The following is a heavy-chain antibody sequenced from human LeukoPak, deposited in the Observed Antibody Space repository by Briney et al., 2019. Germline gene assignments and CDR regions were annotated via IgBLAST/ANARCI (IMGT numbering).Heavy chain of an antibody. V-gene: IGHV3-13*04. J-gene: IGHJ3*02. CDR3: ARYCWDDAFDI. CDR1: GFTFSSHD. Sequence: GGSLRLSCAASGFTFSSHDMHWVRQATGKGLEWVSAIGTAGDTYYPGSVKGRFTISRENAKNSLYLQMNSLRAGDTAVYYCARYCWDDAFDIWGQGTMVTVSS. D-gene: IGHD2-8*02. CDR2: IGTAGDT.